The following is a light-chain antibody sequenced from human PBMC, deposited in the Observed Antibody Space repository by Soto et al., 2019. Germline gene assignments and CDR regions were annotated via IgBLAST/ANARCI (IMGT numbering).Light chain of an antibody. Sequence: QSALTQPRSVSGSPGQSVTISCTGTSSDVGGYKYVSWYQQQPGKAPKLMIYDVSKRPSGVPDRFSGSKSGNTASLTISGLQAEDEADYYCCSYAGSYPLVFGGGTKLTVL. CDR2: DVS. CDR1: SSDVGGYKY. CDR3: CSYAGSYPLV. V-gene: IGLV2-11*01. J-gene: IGLJ2*01.